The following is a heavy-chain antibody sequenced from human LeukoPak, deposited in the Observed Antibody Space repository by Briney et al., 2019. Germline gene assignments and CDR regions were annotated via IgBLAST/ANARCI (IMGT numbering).Heavy chain of an antibody. CDR3: LTIVETPIDAFDI. CDR1: GFTVSSNY. CDR2: IYSGGGT. D-gene: IGHD4-23*01. J-gene: IGHJ3*02. Sequence: PGGSLRLSCAASGFTVSSNYMSWVRQAPGKGLEWVSVIYSGGGTYYADSVKGRFTISIDDAKETLFLQMNSLTAEDTAVYYCLTIVETPIDAFDIWGQGAMVTVSS. V-gene: IGHV3-53*01.